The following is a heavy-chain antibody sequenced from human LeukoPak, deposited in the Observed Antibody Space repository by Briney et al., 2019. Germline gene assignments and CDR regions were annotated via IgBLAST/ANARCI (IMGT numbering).Heavy chain of an antibody. CDR3: ARVTAAAGYFDY. CDR1: GGSISSYY. Sequence: SETLSLTCTVSGGSISSYYRSWIRQPPGKGLEWIGYIYYSGSTNYNPSLKSRVTISVDTSKNQFSLKLSSVTAADTAVYYCARVTAAAGYFDYWGQGTLVTVSS. V-gene: IGHV4-59*01. D-gene: IGHD6-13*01. CDR2: IYYSGST. J-gene: IGHJ4*02.